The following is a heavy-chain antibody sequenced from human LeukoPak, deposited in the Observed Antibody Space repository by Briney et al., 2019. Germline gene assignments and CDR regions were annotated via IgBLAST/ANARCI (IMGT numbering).Heavy chain of an antibody. CDR3: ARWPKQQLDNYFDY. J-gene: IGHJ4*02. CDR2: IKQEGSEK. Sequence: GGSLRLSCAASGFTFSSYWMSWVRQAPGKGLEWVANIKQEGSEKYYVDSVKGRFTISRDNAKNSLYLQMNSLRAEDTAVYYCARWPKQQLDNYFDYWGQGTLVTVSS. V-gene: IGHV3-7*01. CDR1: GFTFSSYW. D-gene: IGHD6-13*01.